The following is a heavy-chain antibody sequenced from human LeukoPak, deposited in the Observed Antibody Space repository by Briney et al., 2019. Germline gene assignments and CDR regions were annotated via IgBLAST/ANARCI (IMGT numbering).Heavy chain of an antibody. V-gene: IGHV4-4*07. Sequence: PSETLSLTCTVSGGSISSYYWSWIRQPAGKGLEWIGRIYTSGSTNYNPSLKSRVTMSVDTSKNQFSLKLNSVTAADTALYYCARAGDLIVVAMGAFDVWGQGTMVTVSS. CDR2: IYTSGST. D-gene: IGHD2-15*01. CDR1: GGSISSYY. CDR3: ARAGDLIVVAMGAFDV. J-gene: IGHJ3*01.